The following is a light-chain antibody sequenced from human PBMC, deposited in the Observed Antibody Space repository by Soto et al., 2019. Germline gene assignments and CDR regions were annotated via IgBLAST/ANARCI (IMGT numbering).Light chain of an antibody. CDR2: NVY. V-gene: IGLV2-14*03. CDR1: SSDVGGYNF. J-gene: IGLJ2*01. CDR3: NSSTRSSTLV. Sequence: QSALTQPASVSGSPGQSITISCTGTSSDVGGYNFVSWYQQHPGKAPKLMLYNVYDRPSGISHRFSGSRSGNTASLTISGLQAEDEAHYYCNSSTRSSTLVFGGGTKLTVL.